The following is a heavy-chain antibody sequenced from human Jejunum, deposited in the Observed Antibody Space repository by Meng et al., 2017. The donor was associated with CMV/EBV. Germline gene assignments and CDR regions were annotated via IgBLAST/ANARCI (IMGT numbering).Heavy chain of an antibody. Sequence: TVSGGSISSYYWSWIRQPPGKGLDWIGYISYSGSTNYNPSLKSRVTLSVDTSKNPFSLRLSSVTAADTGVYYCARDRKSGSEFDYWGQGTLVTVSS. CDR1: GGSISSYY. D-gene: IGHD1-26*01. V-gene: IGHV4-59*01. CDR2: ISYSGST. CDR3: ARDRKSGSEFDY. J-gene: IGHJ4*02.